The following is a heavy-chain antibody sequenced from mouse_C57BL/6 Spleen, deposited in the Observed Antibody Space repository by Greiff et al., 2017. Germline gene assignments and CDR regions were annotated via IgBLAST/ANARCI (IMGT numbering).Heavy chain of an antibody. J-gene: IGHJ1*03. CDR3: ARGRGYYGYFDV. CDR2: IYPGSGST. CDR1: GYTFTSYW. V-gene: IGHV1-55*01. Sequence: QVLLQQPGAELVKPGASVKMSCKASGYTFTSYWITWVKQRPGQGLEWIGDIYPGSGSTNYNEKFKSKATLTVDTSSSTAYMQLSSLTSEDSAVYYCARGRGYYGYFDVWGTGTTVTVSS. D-gene: IGHD2-2*01.